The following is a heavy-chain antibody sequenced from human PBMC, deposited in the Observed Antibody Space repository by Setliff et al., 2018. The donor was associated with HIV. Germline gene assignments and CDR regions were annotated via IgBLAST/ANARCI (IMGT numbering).Heavy chain of an antibody. CDR3: TTDRPMVRGVIVY. V-gene: IGHV3-15*01. Sequence: GESLKISCAASGFTFSNAWMSWVRQAPGKGLEWVGRIKSKTDGGTTDYAAPVKGRFTISRDDSKNTLYLQMNSLKTEDTAVYYCTTDRPMVRGVIVYWGQGTLVTSPQ. J-gene: IGHJ4*02. CDR2: IKSKTDGGTT. D-gene: IGHD3-10*01. CDR1: GFTFSNAW.